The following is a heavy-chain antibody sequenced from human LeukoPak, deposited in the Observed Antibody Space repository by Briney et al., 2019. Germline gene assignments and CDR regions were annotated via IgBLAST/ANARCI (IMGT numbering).Heavy chain of an antibody. D-gene: IGHD1-20*01. Sequence: SETLSLTCTVSGGSISSYYWSWIRQPPGKGLEWIGYIYHSGSTDYNSSLKSRVTISEDTSKKQFSLKVSSVTATDTAVYYCARDTYNWNVDTFDPWGQGTLVTVSS. CDR1: GGSISSYY. V-gene: IGHV4-59*01. CDR2: IYHSGST. CDR3: ARDTYNWNVDTFDP. J-gene: IGHJ5*02.